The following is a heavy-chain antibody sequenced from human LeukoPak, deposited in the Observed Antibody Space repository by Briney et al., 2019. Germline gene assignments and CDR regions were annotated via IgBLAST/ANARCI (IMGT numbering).Heavy chain of an antibody. J-gene: IGHJ4*02. V-gene: IGHV3-15*01. CDR1: GFTFSSAW. Sequence: PGGSLRLSCAASGFTFSSAWMSWVRQAPGKGLEWVGRIKRKTGGGTTEYAAHVKGRFRISREDSKNTLYLQIYNLKTEDTGVYYCTTAPASVDYWGQGTLVIVSS. CDR2: IKRKTGGGTT. CDR3: TTAPASVDY.